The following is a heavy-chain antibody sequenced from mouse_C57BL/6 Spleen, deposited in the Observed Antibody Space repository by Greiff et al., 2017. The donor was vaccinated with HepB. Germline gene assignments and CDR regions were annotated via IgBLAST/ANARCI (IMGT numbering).Heavy chain of an antibody. CDR3: ARRDGGLRLGFAY. J-gene: IGHJ3*01. Sequence: VQLQQSGAELMKPGASVKLSCKATGYTFTGYWIEWVKQRPGHGLEWNGEILPGSGSTNYNEKFKGKATFTADTSSNTAYIQLSSLTTEDSAIYYCARRDGGLRLGFAYWGQGTLVTVSA. CDR2: ILPGSGST. V-gene: IGHV1-9*01. CDR1: GYTFTGYW. D-gene: IGHD3-2*02.